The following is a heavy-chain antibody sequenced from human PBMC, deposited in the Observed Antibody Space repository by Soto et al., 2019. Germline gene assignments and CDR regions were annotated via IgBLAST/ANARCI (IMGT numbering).Heavy chain of an antibody. J-gene: IGHJ3*02. D-gene: IGHD3-10*01. V-gene: IGHV1-24*01. CDR1: GYTLTELS. Sequence: ASVKVSCKISGYTLTELSMHWVRQAPGKALEWIXGXDXXXSXTXXXQXXXXRITMTEDTSTDTAYMELRSLRSQDTAVSYCATKDYYYNPHAFDIWGKGTM. CDR3: ATKDYYYNPHAFDI. CDR2: XDXXXSXT.